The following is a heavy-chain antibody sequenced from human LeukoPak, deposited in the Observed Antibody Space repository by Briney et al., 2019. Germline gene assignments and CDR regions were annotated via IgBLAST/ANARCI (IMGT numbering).Heavy chain of an antibody. D-gene: IGHD5-12*01. V-gene: IGHV4-61*02. CDR2: IYTSGST. J-gene: IGHJ4*02. Sequence: SETLSLTCTVSGGSISSGSYYWSWIRQPAGKGLEWIGRIYTSGSTNYNPSLKSRVTISVDTSKNQFSLKLSSVTAADTAVYYCARGHRGGYDYAGPPAFDYWGQGTLVTVSS. CDR1: GGSISSGSYY. CDR3: ARGHRGGYDYAGPPAFDY.